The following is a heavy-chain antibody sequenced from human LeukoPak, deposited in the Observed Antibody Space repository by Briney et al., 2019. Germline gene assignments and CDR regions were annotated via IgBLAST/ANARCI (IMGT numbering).Heavy chain of an antibody. CDR2: IRYDGSKE. CDR1: GFTFSNYG. J-gene: IGHJ4*02. V-gene: IGHV3-30*02. CDR3: ARDDGSYSGGFDY. Sequence: PGGSLRLSCAASGFTFSNYGMNWVCQAPGKGLEWVAFIRYDGSKEYYADSVKGRFTISRDNAKNSLYLQMNSLRAEDTALYYCARDDGSYSGGFDYWGQGTLVTVSS. D-gene: IGHD1-26*01.